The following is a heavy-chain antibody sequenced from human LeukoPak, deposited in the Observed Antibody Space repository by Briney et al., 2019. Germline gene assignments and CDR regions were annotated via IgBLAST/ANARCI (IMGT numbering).Heavy chain of an antibody. CDR2: IYYSGST. J-gene: IGHJ4*02. CDR1: GGSISSSSYY. D-gene: IGHD6-13*01. V-gene: IGHV4-39*07. CDR3: ARDAAKAQLAYFDC. Sequence: SETLSLTCTVSGGSISSSSYYWGWIRQPPGKGLEWIGSIYYSGSTYYNPSLKSRVTISVDTSKNQFSLKLSSVTAADTAVYYCARDAAKAQLAYFDCWGQGTLVTVSS.